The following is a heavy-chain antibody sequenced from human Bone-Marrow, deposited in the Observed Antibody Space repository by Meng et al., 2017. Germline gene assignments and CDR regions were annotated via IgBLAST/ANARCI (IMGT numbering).Heavy chain of an antibody. CDR3: TRRASFFGAGSFDW. CDR2: IHQSGST. J-gene: IGHJ4*02. D-gene: IGHD3-10*01. Sequence: SETLSLTCNVSGGSISSRRYYWAWIRQPPGKTMEWIGSIHQSGSTYYNPSLKSRIIMSADMSKNQFSLKVWSVTAADTAVYYCTRRASFFGAGSFDWWGQGTLVTVSS. CDR1: GGSISSRRYY. V-gene: IGHV4-39*07.